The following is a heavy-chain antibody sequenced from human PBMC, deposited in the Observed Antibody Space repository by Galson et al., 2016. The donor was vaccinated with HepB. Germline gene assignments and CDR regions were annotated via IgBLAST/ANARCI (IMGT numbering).Heavy chain of an antibody. V-gene: IGHV3-7*05. D-gene: IGHD3-9*01. CDR1: GFTFTDYW. Sequence: SLRLSCAASGFTFTDYWVTWVRQAPGKGLAWVANIGHDGIEKYYADSVKGRFIISRDNAKNSLYLQMNSLRAEDTAVYYCARNSGFHDHWGQGTLVTVSS. CDR2: IGHDGIEK. CDR3: ARNSGFHDH. J-gene: IGHJ4*02.